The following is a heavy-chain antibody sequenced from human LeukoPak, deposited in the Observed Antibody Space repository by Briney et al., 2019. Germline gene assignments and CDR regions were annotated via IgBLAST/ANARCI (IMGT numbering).Heavy chain of an antibody. V-gene: IGHV3-30*18. J-gene: IGHJ5*02. CDR3: AKDFSSSSWNWFDP. Sequence: GGSLRLSCAASGFTFSSYGMHWVRQAPGKGLEWVAVISYDGSNKYYADSVKGRFTISRDNSKNTLYLQMNSLRAEDTAVYYCAKDFSSSSWNWFDPWGQGTLVTVSS. CDR1: GFTFSSYG. CDR2: ISYDGSNK. D-gene: IGHD6-13*01.